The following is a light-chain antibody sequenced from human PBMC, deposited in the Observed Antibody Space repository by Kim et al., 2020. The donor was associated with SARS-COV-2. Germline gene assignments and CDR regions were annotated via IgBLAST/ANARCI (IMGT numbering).Light chain of an antibody. CDR3: QQSYITPFT. V-gene: IGKV1-5*03. Sequence: DIQMTQSPSTLSASVGDRVTITCRASQSISSWLAWYQQKPGKAPKLLIYKASTLESGVPSRFSGSGSETDFTLTISSLQPEDFGTYFCQQSYITPFTFGPGTKVDIK. CDR2: KAS. J-gene: IGKJ3*01. CDR1: QSISSW.